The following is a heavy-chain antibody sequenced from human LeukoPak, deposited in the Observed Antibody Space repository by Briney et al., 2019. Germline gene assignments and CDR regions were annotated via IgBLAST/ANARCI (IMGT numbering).Heavy chain of an antibody. J-gene: IGHJ5*02. CDR3: ARDREDCSGGSCYANRFGR. CDR2: INTDGSST. V-gene: IGHV3-74*01. D-gene: IGHD2-15*01. Sequence: GGSLRLSCAVSGFTFSSYWMHWVRQAPGKGLVWVSRINTDGSSTSYADSVKGRFTVSRDNAKNTLYLQMNRLRAEDTAVYYCARDREDCSGGSCYANRFGRWGQGTLVTVAS. CDR1: GFTFSSYW.